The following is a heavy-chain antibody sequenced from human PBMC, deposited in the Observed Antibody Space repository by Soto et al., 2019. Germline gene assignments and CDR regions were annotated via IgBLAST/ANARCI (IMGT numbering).Heavy chain of an antibody. D-gene: IGHD2-15*01. CDR1: GFAFSSYS. CDR3: ARDEWTGSWSYFDY. Sequence: EVQLVESGGGLVQPGGSLRLSCSASGFAFSSYSMNWVRQAPGKGLEWVSYINVGSSGTIYYADFVKGRFTISRDNAKKSLYLQMNSLRAEDTAVYYGARDEWTGSWSYFDYWGQGILVTVSS. J-gene: IGHJ4*02. V-gene: IGHV3-48*01. CDR2: INVGSSGTI.